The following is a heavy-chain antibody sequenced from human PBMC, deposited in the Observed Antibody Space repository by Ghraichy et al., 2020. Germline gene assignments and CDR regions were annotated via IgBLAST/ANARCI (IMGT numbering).Heavy chain of an antibody. Sequence: SETLSLTCAISGDSVSSNSAAWNWIRQSPSRGLEWLGRTYYRSKWYNDYAVSVKSRITINPDTSKNQFSLQLNSVTPEDTAVYYCARGRLGATTMVRGVIIALDCWGQGTLVTVSS. J-gene: IGHJ4*02. CDR1: GDSVSSNSAA. CDR3: ARGRLGATTMVRGVIIALDC. V-gene: IGHV6-1*01. D-gene: IGHD3-10*01. CDR2: TYYRSKWYN.